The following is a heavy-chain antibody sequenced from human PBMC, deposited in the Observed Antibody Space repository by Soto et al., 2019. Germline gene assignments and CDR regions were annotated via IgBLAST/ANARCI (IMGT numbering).Heavy chain of an antibody. CDR1: GFTFNSHA. CDR2: INGGGSHI. Sequence: EVQLVESGGGLVKPGGSLRLSCVASGFTFNSHALNWVRQAPGKGLEWVSSINGGGSHIYYADSLKGRFTTFRDNARNSVYLQINSLRAEDTAVYYCAAELTSDAFDFWGPGTVVTVS. J-gene: IGHJ3*01. V-gene: IGHV3-21*02. CDR3: AAELTSDAFDF. D-gene: IGHD3-9*01.